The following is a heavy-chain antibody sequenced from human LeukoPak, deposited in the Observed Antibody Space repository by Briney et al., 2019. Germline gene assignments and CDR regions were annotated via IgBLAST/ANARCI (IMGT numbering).Heavy chain of an antibody. V-gene: IGHV3-48*04. CDR3: ARDENGLVATTNYGMDV. Sequence: GGSLRLSCAASGFTFSTYSMNWVRQAPGKGLEWVSYISSSSGTIYYADSVKGRFTISRDNAKNSLYLQANSLRAEDTAVYYCARDENGLVATTNYGMDVWGQGTTVTVSS. J-gene: IGHJ6*02. CDR1: GFTFSTYS. D-gene: IGHD5-12*01. CDR2: ISSSSGTI.